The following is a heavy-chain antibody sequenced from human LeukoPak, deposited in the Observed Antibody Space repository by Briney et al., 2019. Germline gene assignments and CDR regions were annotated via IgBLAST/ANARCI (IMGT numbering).Heavy chain of an antibody. D-gene: IGHD4-23*01. CDR1: GGSISSSSYY. CDR3: ARDWTTVVTKYFDY. CDR2: IYYSGST. V-gene: IGHV4-39*07. Sequence: PSKTLSLTCTVSGGSISSSSYYWGWIRQPPGKGLEWIGSIYYSGSTYYNPSLKSRVTISVDTSKNQFSLKLSSVTAADTAVYYCARDWTTVVTKYFDYWGQGTLVTVSS. J-gene: IGHJ4*02.